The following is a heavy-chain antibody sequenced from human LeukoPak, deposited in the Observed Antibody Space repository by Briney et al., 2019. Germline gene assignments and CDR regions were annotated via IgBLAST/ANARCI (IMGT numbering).Heavy chain of an antibody. J-gene: IGHJ6*02. Sequence: GGSLRLSCAASGFIFDDYAMHWVRQAPGKGLEWVSGISWNSGSIGYADSVRGRFTISRDHSENMVYLQMDSLRAEDTAMYYCAKAPYYDIRGGMDVWGQGTTVTVSS. CDR1: GFIFDDYA. CDR2: ISWNSGSI. V-gene: IGHV3-9*01. CDR3: AKAPYYDIRGGMDV. D-gene: IGHD3-9*01.